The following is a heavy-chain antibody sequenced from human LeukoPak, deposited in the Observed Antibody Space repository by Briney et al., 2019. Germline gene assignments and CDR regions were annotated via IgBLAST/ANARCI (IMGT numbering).Heavy chain of an antibody. V-gene: IGHV3-7*01. Sequence: GGSLRLSCAASGFTFSSYWMSWVRQAPRKGLELVANIKQDGSEKYYVDSVKGRFTISRDNAKNSLYLQMNSLRAEDTAVYYCARDDCSSISCYHNWFDPWGQGTLVTVSS. CDR2: IKQDGSEK. CDR1: GFTFSSYW. D-gene: IGHD2-2*01. CDR3: ARDDCSSISCYHNWFDP. J-gene: IGHJ5*02.